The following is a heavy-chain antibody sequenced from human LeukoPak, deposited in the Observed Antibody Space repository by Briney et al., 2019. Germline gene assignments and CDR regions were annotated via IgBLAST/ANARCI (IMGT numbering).Heavy chain of an antibody. D-gene: IGHD4-23*01. J-gene: IGHJ6*03. V-gene: IGHV1-69*05. CDR1: GGTFSSYA. CDR2: IIPIFGTA. Sequence: ASVKVSCKASGGTFSSYAISWVRQAPGQGLEWMGGIIPIFGTANYAQKFQGRVTITTDESTSTAYMELSSLRSEDTAVYYCARGPTTVVTPDYYYYYMDVWGKGTTVTVSS. CDR3: ARGPTTVVTPDYYYYYMDV.